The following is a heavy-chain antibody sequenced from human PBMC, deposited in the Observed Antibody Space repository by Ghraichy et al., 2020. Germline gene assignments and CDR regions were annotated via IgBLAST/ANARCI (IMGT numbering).Heavy chain of an antibody. J-gene: IGHJ5*02. CDR1: GGSFSGYY. CDR3: ARGGRWLQP. Sequence: ESLNISCAAYGGSFSGYYWSWVRQPPGKGLEWVGEINHSGSTNYNPSLKSRVNISLDTSQNQISLKQSSVTAADTAVYYCARGGRWLQPCGQGPLVTGSA. D-gene: IGHD5-24*01. V-gene: IGHV4-34*01. CDR2: INHSGST.